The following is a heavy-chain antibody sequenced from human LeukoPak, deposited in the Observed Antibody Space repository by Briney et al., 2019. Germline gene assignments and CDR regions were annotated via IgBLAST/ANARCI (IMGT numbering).Heavy chain of an antibody. J-gene: IGHJ4*02. CDR2: IYYSGST. D-gene: IGHD1-26*01. CDR3: ARDRLNGIPDY. V-gene: IGHV4-31*03. Sequence: PSETLSLTCTVSGGSISSGGYYWSWIRQHPGKGLEWIGYIYYSGSTYYNPSLKSRVTISVDTSKSQFSLKLSSVTAADTAVYYCARDRLNGIPDYWGQGTLVTVSS. CDR1: GGSISSGGYY.